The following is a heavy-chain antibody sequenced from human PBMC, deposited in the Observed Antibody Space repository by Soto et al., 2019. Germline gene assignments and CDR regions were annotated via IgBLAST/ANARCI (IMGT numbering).Heavy chain of an antibody. J-gene: IGHJ4*02. V-gene: IGHV4-59*01. CDR2: IYYSGST. CDR3: ARRYGTTFDY. CDR1: GGSISSYY. D-gene: IGHD1-7*01. Sequence: QVQLQESGPGLVKPSETLSLTCTVSGGSISSYYWSWIRQPPGKGLEWIGYIYYSGSTNYNPSLKSRVPISVDTSQNQVSPKLSSVAAADTGVYYCARRYGTTFDYWGQGTLVTVSS.